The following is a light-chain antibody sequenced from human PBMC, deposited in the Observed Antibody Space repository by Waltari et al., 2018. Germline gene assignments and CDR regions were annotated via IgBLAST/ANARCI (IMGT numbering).Light chain of an antibody. CDR1: RSDVGAYNY. CDR2: DVS. V-gene: IGLV2-11*01. J-gene: IGLJ3*02. Sequence: QSALTQPRSVSGSPGQSVTITCTGTRSDVGAYNYVSWYQQHPGKAPTLMIYDVSERPAGVPQRFFGSRSANAASLTISGRQTEDDADYYCCSYAGAYTWVFGGGTKLTVL. CDR3: CSYAGAYTWV.